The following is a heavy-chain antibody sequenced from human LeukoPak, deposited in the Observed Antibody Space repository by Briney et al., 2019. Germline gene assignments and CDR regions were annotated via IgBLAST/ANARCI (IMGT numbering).Heavy chain of an antibody. CDR2: ISYDGSNK. J-gene: IGHJ4*02. D-gene: IGHD1-20*01. CDR1: GFTFSSYA. Sequence: PGGSLRLSCAASGFTFSSYAMRWVRQAPGKGLEWVAVISYDGSNKYYADSVKGRFTISRDNSKNTLYLQMNSLRAEDTAVYYCARDLTGAIDYWGQGTLVTVSS. V-gene: IGHV3-30-3*01. CDR3: ARDLTGAIDY.